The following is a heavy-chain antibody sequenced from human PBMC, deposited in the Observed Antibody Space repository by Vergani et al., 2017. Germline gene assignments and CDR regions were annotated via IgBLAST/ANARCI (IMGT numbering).Heavy chain of an antibody. V-gene: IGHV4-59*02. Sequence: QAQLQESGPGLVKPSETLSLTCHVFGVSVTDYNCNWIRQAPGKGLEWIGSIHYSENTNYHPSLKTRVTISVDTSKDQFSLTLTSVTAADTAVYYCASDTDSGQRADRWGQGILVTVTS. CDR2: IHYSENT. D-gene: IGHD6-19*01. J-gene: IGHJ5*02. CDR3: ASDTDSGQRADR. CDR1: GVSVTDYN.